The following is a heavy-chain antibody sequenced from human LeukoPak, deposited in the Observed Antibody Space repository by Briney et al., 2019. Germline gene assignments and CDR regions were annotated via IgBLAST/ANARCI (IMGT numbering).Heavy chain of an antibody. J-gene: IGHJ2*01. Sequence: GESLKISCKGSGYSFTTYWIAWVRQMPGKGLEWMGVICPGDSYTTYSPSFQGQVTISADKSINTAYLHWSSLKASDTAIYYCARNGMQWFFDLWGRGTLVTVSS. CDR1: GYSFTTYW. V-gene: IGHV5-51*01. CDR2: ICPGDSYT. CDR3: ARNGMQWFFDL. D-gene: IGHD1-26*01.